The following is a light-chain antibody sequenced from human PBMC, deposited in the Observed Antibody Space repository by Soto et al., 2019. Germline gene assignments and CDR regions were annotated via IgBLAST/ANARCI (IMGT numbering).Light chain of an antibody. CDR2: DAS. Sequence: EIVLTQSPATLSLSPGERAALSCRASQGVGRFLAWYQQKPGQAPTLLIYDASNRATGIPARFSGSGSETDFTLVIDNLEPEDFAVYYCQQRSGWPLTFGGGTKVEIK. V-gene: IGKV3-11*01. J-gene: IGKJ4*01. CDR1: QGVGRF. CDR3: QQRSGWPLT.